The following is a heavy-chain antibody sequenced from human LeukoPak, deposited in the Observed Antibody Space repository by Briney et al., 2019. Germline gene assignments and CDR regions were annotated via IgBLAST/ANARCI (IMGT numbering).Heavy chain of an antibody. CDR2: ISAYNGNT. J-gene: IGHJ6*02. V-gene: IGHV1-18*04. Sequence: ASVKVSCKASENTFTNYYMHWVRQAPGQGLEWMGWISAYNGNTNYAQKLQGRVTMTTDTSTSTAYMELRSLRSDDTAVYYCARVNYGMDVWGQGTTVTVSS. CDR3: ARVNYGMDV. CDR1: ENTFTNYY.